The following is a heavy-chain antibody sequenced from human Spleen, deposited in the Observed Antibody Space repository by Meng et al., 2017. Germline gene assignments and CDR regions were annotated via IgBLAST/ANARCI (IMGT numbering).Heavy chain of an antibody. CDR3: ASFGSGSTYLGGAHYFDY. J-gene: IGHJ4*02. D-gene: IGHD3-10*01. V-gene: IGHV3-23*01. CDR1: GFSFNSYA. CDR2: ISGSGGST. Sequence: GESLKISCAASGFSFNSYAMSWVRQAPGKGLEWVSAISGSGGSTYYADSVKGRFTISRDNSKNTLYLQMNSLRAEDTAVYYCASFGSGSTYLGGAHYFDYWGQGTLVTVSS.